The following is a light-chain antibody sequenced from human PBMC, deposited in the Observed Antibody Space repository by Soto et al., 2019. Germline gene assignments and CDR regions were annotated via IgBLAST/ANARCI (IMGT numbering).Light chain of an antibody. V-gene: IGKV3-11*01. CDR3: QQRSNRPPWT. Sequence: EIVLTQSPGTLSLSPGERATLSRKASQSIKNYLAWYQKKPGQAPRLLIYDASNRATGIPARFSGSGSGTDFTLTISSLEPEDFAVYYGQQRSNRPPWTLGLGTNADIK. CDR2: DAS. CDR1: QSIKNY. J-gene: IGKJ1*01.